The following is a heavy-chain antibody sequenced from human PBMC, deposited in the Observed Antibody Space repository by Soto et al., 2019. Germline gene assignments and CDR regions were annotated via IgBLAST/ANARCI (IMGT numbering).Heavy chain of an antibody. CDR2: ISVSGVST. CDR1: GFTFSSYA. CDR3: AKDYFKAARVGDYFDY. D-gene: IGHD6-6*01. V-gene: IGHV3-23*01. J-gene: IGHJ4*02. Sequence: GGSLRLSCAASGFTFSSYAMSWVRQAPGKGLEWVSAISVSGVSTYYADPVKGRFTLSRDNSKNTLYLQMNSLRAEDTAVYYCAKDYFKAARVGDYFDYWGQGTLVTVSS.